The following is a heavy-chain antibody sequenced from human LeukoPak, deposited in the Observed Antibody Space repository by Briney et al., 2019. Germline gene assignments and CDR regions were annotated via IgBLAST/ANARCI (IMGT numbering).Heavy chain of an antibody. CDR1: GYTFTGYY. CDR3: ARSRCYSGSYRYYMDV. Sequence: ASVKVSCEASGYTFTGYYMHWVRQAPGQGLEWMGWINPNSGGTNYAQKFQGRVTMTRDTSISTAYMELSRLRSDDTAVYYCARSRCYSGSYRYYMDVWGKGTTVTVSS. V-gene: IGHV1-2*02. D-gene: IGHD1-26*01. CDR2: INPNSGGT. J-gene: IGHJ6*03.